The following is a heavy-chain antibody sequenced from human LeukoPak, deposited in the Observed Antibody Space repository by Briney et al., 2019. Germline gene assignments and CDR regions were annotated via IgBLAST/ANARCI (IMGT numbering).Heavy chain of an antibody. CDR2: ISWNSGSI. Sequence: GGSLRLSCAASGFTFDDYAMHWVRQAPGKGLEWVSGISWNSGSIGYADSVKGRFTISRDNAKNSLYPQMNSLRAEDTALYYCAKGGSSGWYVYFQHWGQGTLVTVSS. D-gene: IGHD6-19*01. J-gene: IGHJ1*01. CDR3: AKGGSSGWYVYFQH. V-gene: IGHV3-9*01. CDR1: GFTFDDYA.